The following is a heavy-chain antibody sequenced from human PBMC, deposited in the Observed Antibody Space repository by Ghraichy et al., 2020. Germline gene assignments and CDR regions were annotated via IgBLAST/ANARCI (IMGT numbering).Heavy chain of an antibody. CDR3: AKPTLTTVTTYYYYGMDV. J-gene: IGHJ6*02. CDR2: ISGSGGST. CDR1: GFTFSSYA. D-gene: IGHD4-17*01. V-gene: IGHV3-23*01. Sequence: LSLTCAASGFTFSSYAMSWVRQAPGKGLEWVSAISGSGGSTYYADSVKGRFTISRDNSKNTLYLQMNSLRAEDTAVYYCAKPTLTTVTTYYYYGMDVWGQGTTVTVSS.